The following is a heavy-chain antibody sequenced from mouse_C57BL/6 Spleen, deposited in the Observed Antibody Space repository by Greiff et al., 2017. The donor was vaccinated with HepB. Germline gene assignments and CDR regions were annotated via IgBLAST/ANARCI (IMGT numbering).Heavy chain of an antibody. CDR1: GYTFTSYW. V-gene: IGHV1-55*01. CDR2: IYPGSGST. CDR3: ARSGY. Sequence: VQLQQSGAELVKPGASVKMSCKASGYTFTSYWITWVKQRPGQGLEWIGDIYPGSGSTNYNEKFKSKATLPVDTSSSKAYLQLSSLTSEDSAVYYCARSGYWGQGTTLTVSS. J-gene: IGHJ2*01.